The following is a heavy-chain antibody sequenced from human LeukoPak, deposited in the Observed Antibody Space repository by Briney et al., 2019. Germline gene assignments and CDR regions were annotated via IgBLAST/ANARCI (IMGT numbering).Heavy chain of an antibody. CDR3: ATYIGRGDYLNWFDP. CDR1: GYTFTSYG. J-gene: IGHJ5*02. Sequence: ASVKVSCKASGYTFTSYGISWVRQAPGQGLEWMGWINPNSGGTNYAQKFQGRVTMTRDTSISTAYMELSRLRSDDTAVYYCATYIGRGDYLNWFDPWGQGTLVTVSS. D-gene: IGHD4-11*01. CDR2: INPNSGGT. V-gene: IGHV1-2*02.